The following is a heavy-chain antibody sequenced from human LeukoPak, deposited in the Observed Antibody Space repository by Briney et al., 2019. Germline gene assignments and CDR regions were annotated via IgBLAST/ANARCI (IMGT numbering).Heavy chain of an antibody. Sequence: SETLSLTCTVSGYSISSGYYWGWIRQPPGKGLEWIGSIYHSGSTYYNPSLKSRVTISVDTSKNQFSLKLSSVTAADTAVYYCVRGYDFWSGYNHYMDVWGKGTTVTVSS. V-gene: IGHV4-38-2*02. CDR2: IYHSGST. D-gene: IGHD3-3*01. CDR1: GYSISSGYY. J-gene: IGHJ6*03. CDR3: VRGYDFWSGYNHYMDV.